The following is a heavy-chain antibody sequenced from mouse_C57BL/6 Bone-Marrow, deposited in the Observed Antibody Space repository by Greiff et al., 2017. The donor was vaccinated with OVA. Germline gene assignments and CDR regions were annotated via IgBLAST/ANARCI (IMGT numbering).Heavy chain of an antibody. J-gene: IGHJ4*01. CDR2: ISYSGST. CDR3: AKGDSMDY. CDR1: GYSFTSDY. V-gene: IGHV3-8*01. Sequence: EVQLQESGPGLAKPSQTLSLTCSATGYSFTSDYWNWIRKFPGNKLEYMGYISYSGSTSYNPSLKSRISITRDTSKNQDNLQLKSVTTEDTATYYCAKGDSMDYWGQGTTVTVSS.